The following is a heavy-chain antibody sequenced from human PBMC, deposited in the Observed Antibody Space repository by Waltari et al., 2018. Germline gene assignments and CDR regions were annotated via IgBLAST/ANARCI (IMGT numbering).Heavy chain of an antibody. J-gene: IGHJ3*02. CDR3: ARDVSLVVTDDDPDI. D-gene: IGHD3-16*01. V-gene: IGHV1-69*12. Sequence: QVQLVQSGAEVKKPGSSVKVSCKASGDTFSTYDLTWVRQAPGQGLEWMGGIIPIFDTPSYPQKFLGRVTITADASTKTAYMELSSLRSEDTAVYYCARDVSLVVTDDDPDIWGQGTMVTVSS. CDR1: GDTFSTYD. CDR2: IIPIFDTP.